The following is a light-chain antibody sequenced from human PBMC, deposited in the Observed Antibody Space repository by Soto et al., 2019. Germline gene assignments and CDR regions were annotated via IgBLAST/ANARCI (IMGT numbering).Light chain of an antibody. CDR3: LHYGRSLQT. V-gene: IGKV3-20*01. Sequence: IVLTQSPGTLSLSPGETATLSCMSSEYIRGDSVAWYQLKPGQPPRLLIDSAFNRATGISNRFSGSGSGTDFTLTIRRVESEDFAVYYCLHYGRSLQTFGPGTTVD. CDR1: EYIRGDS. J-gene: IGKJ3*01. CDR2: SAF.